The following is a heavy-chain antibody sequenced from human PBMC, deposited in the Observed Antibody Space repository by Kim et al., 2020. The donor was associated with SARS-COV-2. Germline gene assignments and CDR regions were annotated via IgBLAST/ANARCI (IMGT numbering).Heavy chain of an antibody. CDR3: AKSRLASLGELSHD. D-gene: IGHD3-16*02. CDR2: ITGSSDAT. CDR1: GFPFSIHA. Sequence: GSLRLSCAASGFPFSIHAMSWVRQAPGKGLEWVSTITGSSDATYCADSVRGRFTISRDNSRNTLYLQMNSLRVDDTAVYYCAKSRLASLGELSHDWGQGTLVTVSS. V-gene: IGHV3-23*01. J-gene: IGHJ4*02.